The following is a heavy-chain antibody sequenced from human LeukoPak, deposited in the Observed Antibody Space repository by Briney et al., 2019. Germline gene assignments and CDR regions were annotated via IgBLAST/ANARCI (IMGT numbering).Heavy chain of an antibody. V-gene: IGHV4-34*01. CDR2: INHSGST. CDR1: GGSFSGYY. CDR3: ARIAAAENY. Sequence: PSETLSLTCAVYGGSFSGYYWSWIRQPPGKGPEWIGEINHSGSTNYNSSLKSRVTISVDTSKNQFSLKLSSVTAADTAVYYCARIAAAENYWGQGTLVTVSS. J-gene: IGHJ4*02. D-gene: IGHD6-13*01.